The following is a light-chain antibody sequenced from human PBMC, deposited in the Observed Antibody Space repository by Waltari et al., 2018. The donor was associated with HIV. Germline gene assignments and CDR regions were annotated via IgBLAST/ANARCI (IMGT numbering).Light chain of an antibody. Sequence: QSVLTQPPSVSGAPGQRVTIPCTGSSPNIGAGFGVHWYQQLPGTAPKLHIYGDSNRPSGVPDRFSGSKSGTSASLAITGLQSEDEADYYCQSYDSSLSTAVVFGGGTKLTVL. CDR3: QSYDSSLSTAVV. CDR2: GDS. CDR1: SPNIGAGFG. V-gene: IGLV1-40*01. J-gene: IGLJ2*01.